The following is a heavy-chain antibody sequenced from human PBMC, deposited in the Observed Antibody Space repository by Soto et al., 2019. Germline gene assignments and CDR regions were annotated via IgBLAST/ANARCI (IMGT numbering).Heavy chain of an antibody. CDR2: IFYSGTT. J-gene: IGHJ4*02. CDR1: GGSISSPSYN. V-gene: IGHV4-39*01. CDR3: TTLASGHFDS. D-gene: IGHD2-8*02. Sequence: QLRESGPGLLKPSETLSLTCTVSGGSISSPSYNWGWVRQPPGKGPEWIGTIFYSGTTQYNPSLRSRLALSVDTSKRQVSLTLTSVTAADTAVYYCTTLASGHFDSWGQGAQVTVSS.